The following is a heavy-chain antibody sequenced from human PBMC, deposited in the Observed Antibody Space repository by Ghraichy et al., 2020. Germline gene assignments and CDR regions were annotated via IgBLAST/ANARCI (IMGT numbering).Heavy chain of an antibody. D-gene: IGHD2-15*01. CDR3: ASTIAVVAADDY. Sequence: GESLNISCEASGFTFSRFWMAWIRQAPGEGLGWVASIKHDGSEKYYVDAVKGRFTISRDNAKDSLSLQMNSLRAEDTAVSYCASTIAVVAADDYWGQGTLVTVSP. CDR2: IKHDGSEK. CDR1: GFTFSRFW. J-gene: IGHJ4*02. V-gene: IGHV3-7*01.